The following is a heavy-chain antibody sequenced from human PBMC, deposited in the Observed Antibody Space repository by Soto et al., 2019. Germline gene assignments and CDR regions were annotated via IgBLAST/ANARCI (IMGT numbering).Heavy chain of an antibody. CDR2: IYWSGDE. CDR1: GFSLTTSGVG. CDR3: ARGLATLPVFAFHI. D-gene: IGHD6-6*01. J-gene: IGHJ3*02. Sequence: QGTLKESGPTLVKPTQALTLTCSFSGFSLTTSGVGVGWIRQSPGKALEWLALIYWSGDEHYRPSLKSRLSIFKDTSKNHVGLIMTDMDPVDTATYYCARGLATLPVFAFHIWGQGTMVTVSS. V-gene: IGHV2-5*01.